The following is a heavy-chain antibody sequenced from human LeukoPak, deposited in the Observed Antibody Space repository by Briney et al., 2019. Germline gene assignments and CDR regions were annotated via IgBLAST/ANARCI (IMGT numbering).Heavy chain of an antibody. CDR1: GYSISSGHY. Sequence: SGTLSLTCTVSGYSISSGHYWGWIRQPPGQGLEWIVSTYHSGGTFYNPSLKSRVTISVDTSKNQFSLNLTSVTAADTAVYYCARVLDYYGSGTYSFDYWGQGTLVTVSS. D-gene: IGHD3-10*01. J-gene: IGHJ4*02. CDR2: TYHSGGT. CDR3: ARVLDYYGSGTYSFDY. V-gene: IGHV4-38-2*02.